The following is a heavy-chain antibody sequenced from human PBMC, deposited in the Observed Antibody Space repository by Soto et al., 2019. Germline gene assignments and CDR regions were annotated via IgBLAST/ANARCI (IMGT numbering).Heavy chain of an antibody. J-gene: IGHJ1*01. CDR1: GFTFTSYG. D-gene: IGHD2-8*01. V-gene: IGHV1-18*01. CDR3: ARSRYCTTRVCYTAEYFQH. Sequence: ASVKVSCKASGFTFTSYGISWVRQAPGQGLEWMGWISADNGNTNYAQKLQGRVTMTIDTSTSTAYMELRSLRSDDTAVYYCARSRYCTTRVCYTAEYFQHWGQGTLVNVS. CDR2: ISADNGNT.